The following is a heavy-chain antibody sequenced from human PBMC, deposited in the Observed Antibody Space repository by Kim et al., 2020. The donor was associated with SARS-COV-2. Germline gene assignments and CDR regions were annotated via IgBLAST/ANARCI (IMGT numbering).Heavy chain of an antibody. D-gene: IGHD3-10*01. CDR3: ARVKMARLWLGASSDSYY. CDR2: IYYSGSP. CDR1: GGSISSTY. V-gene: IGHV4-59*01. Sequence: SETLSLTCTVSGGSISSTYWCWIRQPPGKGLGWIGFIYYSGSPNTNPSLKSRVTISVATSKTQFSLNLSSVTAAATAVYDCARVKMARLWLGASSDSYY. J-gene: IGHJ6*01.